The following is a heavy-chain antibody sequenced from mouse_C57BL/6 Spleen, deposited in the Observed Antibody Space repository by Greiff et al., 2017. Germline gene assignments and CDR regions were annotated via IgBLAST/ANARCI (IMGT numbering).Heavy chain of an antibody. J-gene: IGHJ3*01. V-gene: IGHV10-3*01. CDR2: IRSKSSNYAT. D-gene: IGHD2-13*01. Sequence: DAGGGLVQPKGSLKLSCAASGFTFNTYAMHWVRQAPGKGLEWVARIRSKSSNYATYYADSVKDRLTISRDDSQSMLYLQMNNLKTEYTAMYYCVRGTGGDFFAYWGQGTLVTVSA. CDR3: VRGTGGDFFAY. CDR1: GFTFNTYA.